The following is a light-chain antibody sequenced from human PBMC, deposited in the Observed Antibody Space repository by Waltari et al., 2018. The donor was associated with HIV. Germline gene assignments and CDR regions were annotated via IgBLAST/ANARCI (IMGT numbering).Light chain of an antibody. CDR3: QVWEGRGEPVI. CDR1: NIAATKS. CDR2: EDR. V-gene: IGLV3-21*02. Sequence: SYVLTQPPSVSVAPGQTARITCGGNNIAATKSVHWYRLNPGQAPLVVIYEDRDRPSGIPDRFSGASSGDTATLTISRAEAGDEADYYCQVWEGRGEPVIFGGGTKLAVV. J-gene: IGLJ2*01.